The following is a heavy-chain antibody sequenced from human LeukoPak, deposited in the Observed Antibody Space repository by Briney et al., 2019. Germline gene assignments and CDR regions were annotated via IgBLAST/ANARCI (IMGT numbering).Heavy chain of an antibody. CDR2: ISSSSSYI. J-gene: IGHJ4*02. CDR3: VREGRSMVTFDN. D-gene: IGHD2-21*02. CDR1: GFTFSSYS. Sequence: GGSLRLSCAASGFTFSSYSMNWVRQAPGKGLEWVSSISSSSSYIYYADSVKGRFTISRDNAKNSLYLQMNSLREEDTALYYCVREGRSMVTFDNWGQGVLVTVSS. V-gene: IGHV3-21*04.